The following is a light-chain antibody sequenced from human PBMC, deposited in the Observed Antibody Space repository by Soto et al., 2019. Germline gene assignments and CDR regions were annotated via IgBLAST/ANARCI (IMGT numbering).Light chain of an antibody. Sequence: LVLTQSPGTLSLSPGERATLSCRASQSVSNKYLAWYQQKPGQAPRLLIFGSSDRATGIPDRFSGSGSGTDFTLTISRLEPEDLAVYYCHQYGSSPPYTFGQGTKLEIK. J-gene: IGKJ2*01. CDR3: HQYGSSPPYT. V-gene: IGKV3-20*01. CDR2: GSS. CDR1: QSVSNKY.